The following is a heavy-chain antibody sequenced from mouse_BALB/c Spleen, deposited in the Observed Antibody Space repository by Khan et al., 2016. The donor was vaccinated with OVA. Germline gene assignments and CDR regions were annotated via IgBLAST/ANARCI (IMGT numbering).Heavy chain of an antibody. D-gene: IGHD1-2*01. CDR2: VDPANGNT. J-gene: IGHJ3*01. CDR3: AREYGDGLAY. V-gene: IGHV14-3*02. Sequence: VQLQQSGAELVKSGASVRLSCTASGFNIKDTYMHWVKQRPEQGLEWIGRVDPANGNTKYDPKFQGKATITADTSSNTAYLQLSSLTSEDTAVYYCAREYGDGLAYWGQGTLVTVSA. CDR1: GFNIKDTY.